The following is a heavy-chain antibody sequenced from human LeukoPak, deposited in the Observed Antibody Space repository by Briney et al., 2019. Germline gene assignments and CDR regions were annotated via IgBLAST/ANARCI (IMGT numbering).Heavy chain of an antibody. CDR3: ARDTSYGGNSDY. CDR2: ISSSSSYI. V-gene: IGHV3-21*01. CDR1: GFTFSSYS. Sequence: GWSLRLSCAASGFTFSSYSMNWVRQAPGKGLEWVSSISSSSSYIYYADSVKGRFTISRDNAKNSLYLQMNSLRAEDAAVYYRARDTSYGGNSDYWGQGTLVTVSS. D-gene: IGHD4-23*01. J-gene: IGHJ4*02.